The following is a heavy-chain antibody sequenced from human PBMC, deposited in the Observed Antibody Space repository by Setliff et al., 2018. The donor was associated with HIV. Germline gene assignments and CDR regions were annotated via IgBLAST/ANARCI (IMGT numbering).Heavy chain of an antibody. CDR1: GLTFHQVW. J-gene: IGHJ4*02. Sequence: GGSLRLSCVVSGLTFHQVWMTWVRQAPGKGLEWVAAITSDGSNEYYADSVKGRFTISRDNSKNTLYVQMNSLRPDDTSVYYCATPPADYRNYWGQGTLVTVSS. V-gene: IGHV3-30*03. CDR2: ITSDGSNE. CDR3: ATPPADYRNY. D-gene: IGHD4-4*01.